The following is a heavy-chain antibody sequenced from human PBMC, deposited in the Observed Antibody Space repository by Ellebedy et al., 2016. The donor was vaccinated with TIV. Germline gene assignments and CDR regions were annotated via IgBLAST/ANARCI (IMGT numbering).Heavy chain of an antibody. Sequence: ASVKVSCKASGYTFTSYGISWVRQAPGQGLEWLGRIIPILGIANYAQTFQCRLTITADKSTRTVYMELSSLTSDDTAVYYCARDAIQFLEWVYKYAMDVWGQGTTVTVSS. CDR1: GYTFTSYG. CDR3: ARDAIQFLEWVYKYAMDV. J-gene: IGHJ6*01. V-gene: IGHV1-69*04. D-gene: IGHD3-3*01. CDR2: IIPILGIA.